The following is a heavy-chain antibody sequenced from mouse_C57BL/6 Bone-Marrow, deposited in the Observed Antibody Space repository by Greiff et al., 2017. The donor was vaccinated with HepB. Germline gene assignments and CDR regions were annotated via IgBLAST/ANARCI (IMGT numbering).Heavy chain of an antibody. V-gene: IGHV1-53*01. CDR3: ARGGLTPYYCD. CDR1: GYTLNNYW. D-gene: IGHD2-10*01. Sequence: QVQLQQPGTELVKPGASVKLSCKASGYTLNNYWMHWVKQRTGQGLEWIGNINPSNGGTNYNEKFKGKATLTVDKSSSTAYLQLSSLTSEDSAVDYCARGGLTPYYCDGGKGATLTVSS. CDR2: INPSNGGT. J-gene: IGHJ2*01.